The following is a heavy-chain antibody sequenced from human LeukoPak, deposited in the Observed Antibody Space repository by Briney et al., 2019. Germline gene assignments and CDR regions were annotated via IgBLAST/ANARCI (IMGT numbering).Heavy chain of an antibody. J-gene: IGHJ4*02. CDR1: GGSISSYY. CDR3: ARYGWFGAPGQGY. D-gene: IGHD3-10*01. CDR2: IYYSGST. Sequence: PSETLSLTCTVSGGSISSYYWGWIRQPPGKGLEWIGSIYYSGSTYYNPSLKSRVTISVDTSKNQFSLKLSSVTAADTAVYYCARYGWFGAPGQGYWGQGTLVTVSS. V-gene: IGHV4-39*07.